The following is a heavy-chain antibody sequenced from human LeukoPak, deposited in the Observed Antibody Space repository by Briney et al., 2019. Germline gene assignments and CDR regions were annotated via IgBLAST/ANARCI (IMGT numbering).Heavy chain of an antibody. CDR2: FDPEDGET. CDR3: ATDRARWDYYGSGSYYPPLGY. J-gene: IGHJ4*02. CDR1: GYTLTELS. Sequence: ASVKVSCKVSGYTLTELSMHWVRQAPGKGLEWMGGFDPEDGETIYAQKFQGRVTMTEDTSTDTAYMELSSLRSEDTAVYYCATDRARWDYYGSGSYYPPLGYWGQGTLVTVSS. D-gene: IGHD3-10*01. V-gene: IGHV1-24*01.